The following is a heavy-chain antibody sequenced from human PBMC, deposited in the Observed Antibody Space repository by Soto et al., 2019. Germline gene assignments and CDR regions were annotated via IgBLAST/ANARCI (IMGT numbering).Heavy chain of an antibody. J-gene: IGHJ6*02. V-gene: IGHV3-30*18. CDR2: ISYDGSNK. D-gene: IGHD3-3*01. Sequence: PGGSLRLSCAASGFTFSSYGMHWVRQAPGKGLEWVAVISYDGSNKYYADSVKGRFTISRDNSKNTLYLQMNSLRAEDTAVYYCAKTGLYDYWSGYFQYGMDVWGQGTTVTVSS. CDR3: AKTGLYDYWSGYFQYGMDV. CDR1: GFTFSSYG.